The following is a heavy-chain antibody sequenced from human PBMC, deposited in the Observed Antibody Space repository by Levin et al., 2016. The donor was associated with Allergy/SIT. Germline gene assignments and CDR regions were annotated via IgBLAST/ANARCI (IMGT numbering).Heavy chain of an antibody. CDR3: ARGSTSPYGYYYYGMDV. CDR2: IYWDDDK. J-gene: IGHJ6*02. V-gene: IGHV2-5*02. D-gene: IGHD2-2*01. Sequence: RQAPGKALEWLALIYWDDDKRYSPSLKSRLTITKDTSKNQVVLTMTNMDPVDTATYYCARGSTSPYGYYYYGMDVWGQGTTVTVSS.